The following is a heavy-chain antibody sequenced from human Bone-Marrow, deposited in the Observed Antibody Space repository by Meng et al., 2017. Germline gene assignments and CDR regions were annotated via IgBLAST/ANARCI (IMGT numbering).Heavy chain of an antibody. D-gene: IGHD1-26*01. CDR1: GFTFSSKY. V-gene: IGHV3-53*02. J-gene: IGHJ5*02. CDR2: MYSGGDT. Sequence: GPLWGTGGGLIQPGGSRRLSCAASGFTFSSKYRSWVRQSPGKGLEWVSVMYSGGDTHYTDSVKGRFTISKDNSKNTLYLQMNNLRAEDTAVYYCATGETRYWFDPWGQGTLVTVSS. CDR3: ATGETRYWFDP.